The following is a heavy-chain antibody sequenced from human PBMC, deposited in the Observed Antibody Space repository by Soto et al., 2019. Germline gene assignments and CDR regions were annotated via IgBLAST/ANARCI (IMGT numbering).Heavy chain of an antibody. CDR3: ARWAGADWSGYYSDY. V-gene: IGHV4-39*01. CDR1: GGSISSSSYY. J-gene: IGHJ4*02. CDR2: IYYSGST. D-gene: IGHD3-3*01. Sequence: QLQLQESGPGLVKPSETLSLTCTVSGGSISSSSYYWGWIRQPPGKGLEWIGSIYYSGSTYYNPSLKSRVTISVDTSNNQFSLKLSSVTAADTAVYYSARWAGADWSGYYSDYWGQGTLVTVSS.